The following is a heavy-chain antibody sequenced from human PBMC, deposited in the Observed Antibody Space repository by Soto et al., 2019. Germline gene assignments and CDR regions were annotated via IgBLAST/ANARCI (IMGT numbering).Heavy chain of an antibody. V-gene: IGHV3-23*01. D-gene: IGHD3-10*01. J-gene: IGHJ4*02. CDR3: ARSLSITMVRGAPIDY. Sequence: GGSLRLSCAASGLTFSTYAMSWVRQAPGKGLEWVSAISGRGGSTYYADSVKGRFTISRDNSKNTLYLQMNSLRAEDTAVYYCARSLSITMVRGAPIDYSGQGTLVTVSS. CDR1: GLTFSTYA. CDR2: ISGRGGST.